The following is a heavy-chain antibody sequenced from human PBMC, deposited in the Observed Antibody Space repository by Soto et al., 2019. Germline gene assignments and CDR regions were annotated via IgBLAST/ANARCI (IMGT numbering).Heavy chain of an antibody. CDR3: AREDYYRAGIYYFDY. Sequence: QVQLVQSGAEVKKPGASVKVCCKASGYTFTTYPIHWVRQAPGQGLEWMGWINPGNGDRDYLQKLRGRVTVTRDTSASTAYMELSSLTAEDTAVYYCAREDYYRAGIYYFDYWGQGTLVTVSS. V-gene: IGHV1-3*01. CDR1: GYTFTTYP. J-gene: IGHJ4*02. CDR2: INPGNGDR. D-gene: IGHD3-10*01.